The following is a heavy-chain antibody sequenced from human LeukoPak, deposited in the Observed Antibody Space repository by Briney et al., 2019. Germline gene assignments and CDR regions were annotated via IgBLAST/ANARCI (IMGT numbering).Heavy chain of an antibody. J-gene: IGHJ2*01. Sequence: PEGSLRLSCAASGFTVSSNYMSWVRQAPGKGLEWVSIIYSGGSTYYADSVRGRFTLSRDSSKNTLYLQMNNLSAEDTAVYYCATSYYDSSGYLDWYFDLWGRGTLVTVSS. CDR3: ATSYYDSSGYLDWYFDL. D-gene: IGHD3-22*01. CDR2: IYSGGST. CDR1: GFTVSSNY. V-gene: IGHV3-53*01.